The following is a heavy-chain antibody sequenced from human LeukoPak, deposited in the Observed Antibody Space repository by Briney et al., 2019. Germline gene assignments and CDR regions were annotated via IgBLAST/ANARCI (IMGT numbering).Heavy chain of an antibody. CDR2: INPSGST. CDR1: GGSFHGYH. CDR3: ARQGGGQWLVDNWFDP. J-gene: IGHJ5*02. D-gene: IGHD6-19*01. Sequence: SETLSLTCAVYGGSFHGYHWSWIRQPPGKGLEWIGEINPSGSTNYNPSLKSRVTISVDTSKNQFSLKLSSVTAADTAVYYCARQGGGQWLVDNWFDPWGQGTLVTVSS. V-gene: IGHV4-34*01.